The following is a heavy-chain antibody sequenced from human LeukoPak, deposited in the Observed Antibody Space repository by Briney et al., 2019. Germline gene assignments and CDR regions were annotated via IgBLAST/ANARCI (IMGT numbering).Heavy chain of an antibody. CDR2: IYHSGST. D-gene: IGHD6-6*01. CDR3: ARSGDGSYYFDY. J-gene: IGHJ4*02. V-gene: IGHV4-4*02. CDR1: GGSISSSNW. Sequence: SETLSLTCAVSGGSISSSNWWSWVRQPPGKGLEWIGEIYHSGSTNYNPSLKSRVTISVDKSKNQFSLQLSSVTAAHTSVYYCARSGDGSYYFDYWGQGTLVTVSS.